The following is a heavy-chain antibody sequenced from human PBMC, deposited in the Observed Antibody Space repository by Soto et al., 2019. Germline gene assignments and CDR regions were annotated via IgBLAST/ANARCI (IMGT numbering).Heavy chain of an antibody. CDR2: IKRNTDGGTT. CDR1: GFTFSNAW. CDR3: TTGLYGSGSSGGMDV. Sequence: EVQLVESGGGLVKPGGSLRLSCAASGFTFSNAWMSWVRQAPGKGLEWVGRIKRNTDGGTTDYAAPVKGRFTISRDDSKNTLYLQMTSLKTEDTAVYYCTTGLYGSGSSGGMDVWGQGTTVTVSS. D-gene: IGHD3-10*01. J-gene: IGHJ6*02. V-gene: IGHV3-15*01.